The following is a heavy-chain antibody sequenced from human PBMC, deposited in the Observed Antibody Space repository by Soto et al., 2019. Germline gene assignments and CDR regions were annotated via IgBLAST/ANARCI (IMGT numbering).Heavy chain of an antibody. V-gene: IGHV1-3*01. CDR3: ARAAYSSGWDSYFDY. J-gene: IGHJ4*02. D-gene: IGHD6-19*01. CDR1: GYTFTTYA. Sequence: WASVKVSCKTSGYTFTTYAMHWVRQAPGQRLEWMGWINVGNAKTKYSQKFQGRVTITRATSATTAYMELSSLRFEDTAVYYCARAAYSSGWDSYFDYWGQGTLVTVSS. CDR2: INVGNAKT.